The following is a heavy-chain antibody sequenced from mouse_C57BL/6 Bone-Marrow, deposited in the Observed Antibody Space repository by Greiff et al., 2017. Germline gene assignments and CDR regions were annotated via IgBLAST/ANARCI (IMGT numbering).Heavy chain of an antibody. Sequence: VQLQESGAELVRPGTSVKVSCKASGYAFTNYLIEWVKQRPGQGLEWIGVINPGSGGTNYNEKFKGKATLTADKSSSTAYMKLSSLTSEDAAVYFCAKRYDYGGSDYWGQGTTLTVSS. J-gene: IGHJ2*01. CDR2: INPGSGGT. D-gene: IGHD2-4*01. V-gene: IGHV1-54*01. CDR1: GYAFTNYL. CDR3: AKRYDYGGSDY.